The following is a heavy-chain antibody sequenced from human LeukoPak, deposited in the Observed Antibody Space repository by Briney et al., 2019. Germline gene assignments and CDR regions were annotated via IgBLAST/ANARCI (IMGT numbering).Heavy chain of an antibody. V-gene: IGHV3-23*01. CDR2: VSGSGGST. J-gene: IGHJ4*02. D-gene: IGHD4-11*01. CDR1: GFTFSSYA. Sequence: GGSVRLSRVASGFTFSSYAMSWVRPAPGRGLEWVSAVSGSGGSTYSADSVKGRFTISRDNSKNTLYLQMNSLRAEDTAVYYCAKDGESGGNYPDYWGQGTLVTVSS. CDR3: AKDGESGGNYPDY.